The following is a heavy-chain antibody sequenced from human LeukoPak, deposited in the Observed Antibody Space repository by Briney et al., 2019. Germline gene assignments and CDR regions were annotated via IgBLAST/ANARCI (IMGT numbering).Heavy chain of an antibody. CDR2: IYPGDSDT. CDR1: GYSFTSYW. CDR3: ARQGQQLVPDY. Sequence: GESLEISGKGSGYSFTSYWSGGVRQMPGKGLEWMGIIYPGDSDTRYSPSFQGQVTISADKSISTAYLQWSSLKASDTAMYYCARQGQQLVPDYWGQGTLVTVSS. V-gene: IGHV5-51*01. D-gene: IGHD6-13*01. J-gene: IGHJ4*02.